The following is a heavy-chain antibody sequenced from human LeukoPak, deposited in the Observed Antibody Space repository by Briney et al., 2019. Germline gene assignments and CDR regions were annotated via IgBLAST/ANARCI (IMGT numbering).Heavy chain of an antibody. J-gene: IGHJ3*02. CDR2: INPNSGGT. Sequence: ASVKVSCKASGYTFTSYDINWVRQATGQGLEWMGWINPNSGGTNYAQKFQGRVTMTRDTSISTAYMELSRLRSDDTAVYYCARSGHYYDSSGYLDAFDIWGQGTMVTVSS. D-gene: IGHD3-22*01. CDR3: ARSGHYYDSSGYLDAFDI. V-gene: IGHV1-2*02. CDR1: GYTFTSYD.